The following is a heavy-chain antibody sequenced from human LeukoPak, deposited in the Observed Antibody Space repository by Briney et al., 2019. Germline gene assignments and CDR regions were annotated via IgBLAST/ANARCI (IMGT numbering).Heavy chain of an antibody. Sequence: ASVKVSCKASGYTFTDYYIHWVRQAPGQGLEWMGWINPNSGVTIYAQKFQGRVTMTRDTSISTAYMELSRLRSDDTAVYYCARPLEWLQPFDYWGQGTLVTVSS. CDR1: GYTFTDYY. V-gene: IGHV1-2*02. D-gene: IGHD5-24*01. CDR2: INPNSGVT. J-gene: IGHJ4*02. CDR3: ARPLEWLQPFDY.